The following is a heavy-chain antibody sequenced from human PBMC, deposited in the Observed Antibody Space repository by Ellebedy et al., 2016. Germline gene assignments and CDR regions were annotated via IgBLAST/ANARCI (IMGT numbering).Heavy chain of an antibody. D-gene: IGHD2-21*02. CDR2: ISSSSSSI. Sequence: GGSLRLXXAASGFTFSRYSMNWVRQAPGKGLEWVSYISSSSSSIYYADSVKGRFTISRDNAKNSLFLQMNTLGAEDTALYYCARAYCGGDCYSGFDCWGQGTLVIVSS. CDR3: ARAYCGGDCYSGFDC. CDR1: GFTFSRYS. V-gene: IGHV3-48*04. J-gene: IGHJ4*02.